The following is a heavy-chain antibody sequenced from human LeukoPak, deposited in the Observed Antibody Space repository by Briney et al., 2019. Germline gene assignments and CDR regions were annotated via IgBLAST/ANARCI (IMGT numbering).Heavy chain of an antibody. V-gene: IGHV4-4*07. CDR2: IYTSGST. CDR3: ARKRGGSRELAPDDGFDI. CDR1: GGSISSYY. D-gene: IGHD1-14*01. J-gene: IGHJ3*02. Sequence: PSETLSLTCSVSGGSISSYYWSCIRQPAGKGLEWIGRIYTSGSTNYNPSLKSRVTMSVDTSKNQFSLKLSSVTAADTAVYYCARKRGGSRELAPDDGFDIWGQGTMVTVSS.